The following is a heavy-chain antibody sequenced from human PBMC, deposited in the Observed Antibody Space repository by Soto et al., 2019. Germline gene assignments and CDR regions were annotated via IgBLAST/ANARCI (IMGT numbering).Heavy chain of an antibody. J-gene: IGHJ4*02. CDR1: GGSISGSY. Sequence: AETLSLTCSVSGGSISGSYWSWIRQSPGKGLEWLGYVYYTGSTNYSPSLRSRVSISVDTSKNEFSLRLSSVTAADTAVYFCARSVAVPGAHIDYWGQGTQVTVSS. D-gene: IGHD6-19*01. V-gene: IGHV4-59*01. CDR2: VYYTGST. CDR3: ARSVAVPGAHIDY.